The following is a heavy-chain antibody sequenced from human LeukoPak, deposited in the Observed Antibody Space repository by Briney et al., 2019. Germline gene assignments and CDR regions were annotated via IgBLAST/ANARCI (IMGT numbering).Heavy chain of an antibody. D-gene: IGHD2-2*01. J-gene: IGHJ5*02. CDR3: ARGEVVVNWFDP. Sequence: SETLSLTCAVYGGSFSGYYWSWIRQPPGKGLEWIGEINHSGSTNYNPSLKSRVTISVDTSKNQSSLKLSSVTAADTAVYYCARGEVVVNWFDPWGQGTLVTVSS. CDR2: INHSGST. V-gene: IGHV4-34*01. CDR1: GGSFSGYY.